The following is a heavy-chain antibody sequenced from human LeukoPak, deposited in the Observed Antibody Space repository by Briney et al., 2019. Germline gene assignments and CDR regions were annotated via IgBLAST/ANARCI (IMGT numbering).Heavy chain of an antibody. D-gene: IGHD3-22*01. CDR1: GYTFTSYG. CDR2: ISAYNGNT. Sequence: ASVKVSCKASGYTFTSYGISWVRQAPGQGLEWMGWISAYNGNTNYAQKLQGRVTMTTDTSTSTAYMELRRLRSDDTAVYYCARDGTYYDSSGYHKVFDYWGQGTLVTVSS. CDR3: ARDGTYYDSSGYHKVFDY. V-gene: IGHV1-18*01. J-gene: IGHJ4*02.